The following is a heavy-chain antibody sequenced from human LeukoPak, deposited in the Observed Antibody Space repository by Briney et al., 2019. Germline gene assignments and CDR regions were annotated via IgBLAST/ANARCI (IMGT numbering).Heavy chain of an antibody. CDR3: ARVEAVAVHFDY. V-gene: IGHV1-2*02. J-gene: IGHJ4*02. CDR2: INPNSGGT. Sequence: ASVKVSCKASGYTFTGYYMHWVRQAPGQGLEWMGWINPNSGGTNYAQKFQGRVTITADKSTSTAYMELSSLRSEDTAVYYCARVEAVAVHFDYWGQGTLVTVSS. CDR1: GYTFTGYY. D-gene: IGHD6-19*01.